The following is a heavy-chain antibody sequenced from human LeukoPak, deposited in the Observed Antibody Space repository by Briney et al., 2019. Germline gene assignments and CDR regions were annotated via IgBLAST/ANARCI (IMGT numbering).Heavy chain of an antibody. V-gene: IGHV4-34*01. CDR1: GGSFSDFN. CDR2: IGHNGST. J-gene: IGHJ4*02. CDR3: ARPSGGTPLKRFDY. D-gene: IGHD1-1*01. Sequence: SETLSLTCAVYGGSFSDFNWTWIRQPPGKGREWLGEIGHNGSTNYNPSPKGRVTILVDTSKNQFSLKETSVTAADTAVYYCARPSGGTPLKRFDYWGQGTQVTVSS.